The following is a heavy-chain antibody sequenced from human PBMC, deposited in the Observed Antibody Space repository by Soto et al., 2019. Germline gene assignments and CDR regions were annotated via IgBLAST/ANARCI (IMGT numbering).Heavy chain of an antibody. Sequence: XGTLSLTCTVSGGSISSYYWSWIRQPPGKGLEWIGYIYYSGSTNYNPSLKSRVTISVDTSKNQFSLKLSSVTAADTAVYYCARALNSYYYYGMDVWGQGTTVTVSS. V-gene: IGHV4-59*01. J-gene: IGHJ6*02. CDR3: ARALNSYYYYGMDV. CDR2: IYYSGST. CDR1: GGSISSYY. D-gene: IGHD1-7*01.